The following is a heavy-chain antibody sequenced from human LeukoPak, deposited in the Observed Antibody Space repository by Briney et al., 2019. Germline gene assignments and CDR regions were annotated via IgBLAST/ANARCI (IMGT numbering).Heavy chain of an antibody. D-gene: IGHD6-19*01. CDR3: ARGGIAVAGTSFDY. CDR1: GGSFSGYY. J-gene: IGHJ4*02. CDR2: INHSGST. V-gene: IGHV4-34*01. Sequence: SETLSLTCAVYGGSFSGYYWSWIRQPPGKGLEWIGEINHSGSTSYNPSLKSRVTISVDTSKNQFSLKLSSVTAADTAVYYCARGGIAVAGTSFDYWGQGTLVTVSS.